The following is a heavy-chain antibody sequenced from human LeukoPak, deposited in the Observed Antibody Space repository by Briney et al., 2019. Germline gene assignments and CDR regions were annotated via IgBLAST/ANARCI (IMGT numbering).Heavy chain of an antibody. Sequence: ASVKVSCKASGYTFTSYYMHWVRQAPGQGLEWMGWINPNSGGTNYAQKFQGRVTMTRDTSISTAYMELSRLRSDDTAVYYCARDLSGGFGELSGAFDIWGQGTMVTVSS. D-gene: IGHD3-10*01. J-gene: IGHJ3*02. V-gene: IGHV1-2*02. CDR2: INPNSGGT. CDR1: GYTFTSYY. CDR3: ARDLSGGFGELSGAFDI.